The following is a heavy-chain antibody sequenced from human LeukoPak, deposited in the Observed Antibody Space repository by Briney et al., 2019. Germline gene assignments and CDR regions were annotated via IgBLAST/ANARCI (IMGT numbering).Heavy chain of an antibody. CDR3: AKDRLDITTTVF. CDR1: GFTFSSYS. CDR2: ISSSSSHI. J-gene: IGHJ4*02. V-gene: IGHV3-21*04. Sequence: GGSLRLSCAASGFTFSSYSMNWVRQAPGKGLEWVSCISSSSSHIYYADSVKGRFTISRDNAKNSLYLQMNSLRAEDTAVYYCAKDRLDITTTVFWGQGTLVTVSS. D-gene: IGHD4-11*01.